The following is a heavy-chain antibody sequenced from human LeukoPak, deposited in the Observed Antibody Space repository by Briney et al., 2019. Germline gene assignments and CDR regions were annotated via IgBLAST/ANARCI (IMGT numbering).Heavy chain of an antibody. CDR3: AREYYYGSGSYYNGY. CDR2: IWYDGSNK. Sequence: GGSLRLSCAASGFTFSTYGMHWVRQAPGKGLEWVAIIWYDGSNKFYADSVTGRFTISRNNSKNTLYLQMNSLRAEDTAVYYCAREYYYGSGSYYNGYWGQGTLVTVSS. J-gene: IGHJ4*02. D-gene: IGHD3-10*01. CDR1: GFTFSTYG. V-gene: IGHV3-33*01.